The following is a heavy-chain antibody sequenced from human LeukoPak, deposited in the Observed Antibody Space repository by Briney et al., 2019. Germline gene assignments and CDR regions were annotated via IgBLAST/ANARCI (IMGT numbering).Heavy chain of an antibody. CDR1: GGSISSSSYY. V-gene: IGHV4-39*01. Sequence: SETLSLTCTVSGGSISSSSYYWGWIRQPPGKGLEWIGSIYYSGSTYYNPSLKSRVTISVDTSKNQFSLKLSSVTAADTAVYYCARRGGDSSGYYYPAFDYWGQGTLVTVSS. J-gene: IGHJ4*02. D-gene: IGHD3-22*01. CDR3: ARRGGDSSGYYYPAFDY. CDR2: IYYSGST.